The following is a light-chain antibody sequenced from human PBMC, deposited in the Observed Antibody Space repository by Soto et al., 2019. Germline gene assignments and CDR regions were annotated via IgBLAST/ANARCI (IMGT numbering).Light chain of an antibody. CDR3: QQYGSSGT. CDR2: DAS. Sequence: EIVMTQSPATLSVSPGESVTLSCRASQSLGGNLAWYQQTPGQAPRLLIYDASTRATGIPARFSGSGSGTEFTLTISSLQSEDFAVYYCQQYGSSGTFGQGTKVDIK. CDR1: QSLGGN. J-gene: IGKJ1*01. V-gene: IGKV3-15*01.